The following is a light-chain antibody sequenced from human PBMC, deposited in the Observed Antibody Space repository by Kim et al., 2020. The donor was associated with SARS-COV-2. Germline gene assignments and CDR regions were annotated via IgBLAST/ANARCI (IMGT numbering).Light chain of an antibody. CDR3: QVWDGSSDHSA. Sequence: APGKTARITCGGTNIGSKSVHWYQQRPGQAPGVVIYYERNRPSGIPERFSGSNSGNTATLTISGVEAGDEADYYCQVWDGSSDHSAFGGGTKLTVL. CDR2: YER. V-gene: IGLV3-21*04. J-gene: IGLJ2*01. CDR1: NIGSKS.